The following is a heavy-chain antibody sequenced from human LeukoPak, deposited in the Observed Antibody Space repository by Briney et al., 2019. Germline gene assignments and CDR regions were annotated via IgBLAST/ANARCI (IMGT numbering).Heavy chain of an antibody. D-gene: IGHD3/OR15-3a*01. CDR3: ARTNSRRTGYQNHDAFDI. CDR1: GFTFSSYA. J-gene: IGHJ3*02. CDR2: IWYDGSNK. Sequence: GGPLRLSCAASGFTFSSYAMSWVRQAPGKGLEWVAVIWYDGSNKYYADSVKGRFTISRDNSKNTLYLQMNSLRAEDTAVYYCARTNSRRTGYQNHDAFDIWGQGTMVTVSS. V-gene: IGHV3-33*08.